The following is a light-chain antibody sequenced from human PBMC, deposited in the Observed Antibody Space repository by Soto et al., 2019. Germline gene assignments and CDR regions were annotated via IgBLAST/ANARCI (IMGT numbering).Light chain of an antibody. CDR1: QGIGYT. CDR3: QRYNNSPLT. CDR2: DTS. J-gene: IGKJ4*01. Sequence: EVLMRQSPATLSVSPGAGATLSCGASQGIGYTLAWYQHKPGQTPRVLIYDTSTRATGVPARFSGSRSGTEYTLTINSLQSEDFAVYYCQRYNNSPLTFGGGTKVDIK. V-gene: IGKV3-15*01.